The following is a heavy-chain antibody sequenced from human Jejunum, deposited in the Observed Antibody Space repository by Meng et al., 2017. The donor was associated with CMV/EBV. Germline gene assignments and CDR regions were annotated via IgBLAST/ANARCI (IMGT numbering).Heavy chain of an antibody. D-gene: IGHD2-2*01. V-gene: IGHV3-21*01. J-gene: IGHJ1*01. CDR2: ILSDTGYI. CDR3: ARDQFCSTTNCAHKT. CDR1: SFSSYT. Sequence: SFSSYTMNWVRQAPGKGLRWVGSILSDTGYIYSADSVKGRFIISRDNAKKSLYLQMNSLRVEDTAVYYCARDQFCSTTNCAHKTWGQGTLVTVSS.